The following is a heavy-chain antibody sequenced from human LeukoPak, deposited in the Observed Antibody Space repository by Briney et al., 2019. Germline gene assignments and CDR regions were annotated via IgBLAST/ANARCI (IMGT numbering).Heavy chain of an antibody. J-gene: IGHJ4*02. CDR2: INPDGNKK. CDR1: GLTFSSSW. CDR3: ARDLAYSRLDY. D-gene: IGHD5-18*01. V-gene: IGHV3-7*01. Sequence: PAGGSLRLSCAVSGLTFSSSWMDWVRQAPGKGLEWVASINPDGNKKYSADSVKGRFTISRDNAENSLYLQMNSLRVEGTAFYYCARDLAYSRLDYWGQGMLVTVSS.